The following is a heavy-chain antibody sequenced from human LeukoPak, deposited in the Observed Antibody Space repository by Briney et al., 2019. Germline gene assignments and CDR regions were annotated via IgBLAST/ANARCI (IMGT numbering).Heavy chain of an antibody. D-gene: IGHD6-6*01. CDR3: ARGRAGNSSSSGFDY. V-gene: IGHV4-34*01. CDR2: INHSGST. Sequence: SETLSLTCAVYGGSFSGYYWSWIRQPPGKGPEWIGEINHSGSTNYNPSLKSRVTISVDTSKNQFSLKLSSVTAADTAVYYCARGRAGNSSSSGFDYWGQGTLVTVSS. J-gene: IGHJ4*02. CDR1: GGSFSGYY.